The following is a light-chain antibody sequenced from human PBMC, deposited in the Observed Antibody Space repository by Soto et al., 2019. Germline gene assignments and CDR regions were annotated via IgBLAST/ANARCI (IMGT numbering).Light chain of an antibody. CDR2: GAS. Sequence: EIVMTQSPAILSVSPGERATLSCRASQSVSSNLAWYQQKPGQAPRLLIYGASTRATGIPARFSGSGSGTEFTLTISSLQSEDFAVYYCQQYNNWLLRTFGQGTKV. CDR3: QQYNNWLLRT. V-gene: IGKV3-15*01. J-gene: IGKJ1*01. CDR1: QSVSSN.